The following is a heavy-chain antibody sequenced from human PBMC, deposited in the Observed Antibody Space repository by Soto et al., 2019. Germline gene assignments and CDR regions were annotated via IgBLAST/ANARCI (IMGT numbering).Heavy chain of an antibody. J-gene: IGHJ3*01. D-gene: IGHD2-2*01. CDR3: ARDPHRYCSTTNCRSGGAFDV. CDR1: GGSISSYY. V-gene: IGHV4-59*01. CDR2: VYDYGSS. Sequence: SETLSLTCTVSGGSISSYYWSWIRQPPGKGLEWIGYVYDYGSSNYNPSLKSRVTISLGTSRTRFSLKLSSVTATDTAVYYCARDPHRYCSTTNCRSGGAFDVWGQGTMVTVSS.